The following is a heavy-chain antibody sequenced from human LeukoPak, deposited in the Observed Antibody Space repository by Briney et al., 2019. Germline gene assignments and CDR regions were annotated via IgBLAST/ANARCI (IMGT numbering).Heavy chain of an antibody. CDR2: IYYSGGT. CDR1: GGSISSYY. J-gene: IGHJ4*02. CDR3: ARLTPYYYDSSGYPDY. V-gene: IGHV4-59*01. D-gene: IGHD3-22*01. Sequence: SETLSLTCTVSGGSISSYYWSWIRQPPGKRLEWIGYIYYSGGTNYNPSLKSRVTISVDTSKNQFSLKLSSVTAADTAVYYCARLTPYYYDSSGYPDYWGQGTLVTVSS.